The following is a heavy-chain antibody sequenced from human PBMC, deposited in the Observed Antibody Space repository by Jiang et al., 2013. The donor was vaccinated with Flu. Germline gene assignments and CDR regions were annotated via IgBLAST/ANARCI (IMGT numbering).Heavy chain of an antibody. CDR3: ARQRSNYYYYYGMDV. V-gene: IGHV4-39*01. Sequence: ETLSLTCTVSGGSISSSSYYWGWIRQPPGKGLEWIGSIYYSGSTYYNPSLKSRVTISVDTSKNQFSLKLSSVTATDTAVYYCARQRSNYYYYYGMDVWGQGTTVTVSS. CDR2: IYYSGST. CDR1: GGSISSSSYY. J-gene: IGHJ6*02.